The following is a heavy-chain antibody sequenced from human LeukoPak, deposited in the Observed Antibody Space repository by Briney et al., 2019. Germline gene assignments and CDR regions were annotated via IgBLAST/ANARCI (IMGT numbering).Heavy chain of an antibody. CDR2: ISSDGSTT. CDR1: GFTFSSHW. V-gene: IGHV3-74*01. J-gene: IGHJ6*02. CDR3: TRDRSPSEYTNYERAYYYGMDV. Sequence: GGSLRLSCAASGFTFSSHWMHWIRQAPGKGLVWISRISSDGSTTDYADSVKGRFTTSRDSAKKTLYLQMHSLRADDSAVYYCTRDRSPSEYTNYERAYYYGMDVWGQGTTVTVSS. D-gene: IGHD1-7*01.